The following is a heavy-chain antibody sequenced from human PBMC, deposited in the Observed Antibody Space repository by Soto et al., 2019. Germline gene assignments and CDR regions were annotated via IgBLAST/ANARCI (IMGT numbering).Heavy chain of an antibody. V-gene: IGHV3-21*01. J-gene: IGHJ4*02. D-gene: IGHD4-17*01. CDR2: ISSSSSYI. CDR1: GFTFSSYS. Sequence: EVQLVESGGGLVKPGGSLRLSCVASGFTFSSYSMNWVRQAPGKGLEWVSSISSSSSYIYYADSVKGRFTISRDNAKNSLYLQINSRGAEDRVVYYCARRRGDYDGNGGQGTLDTVSS. CDR3: ARRRGDYDGN.